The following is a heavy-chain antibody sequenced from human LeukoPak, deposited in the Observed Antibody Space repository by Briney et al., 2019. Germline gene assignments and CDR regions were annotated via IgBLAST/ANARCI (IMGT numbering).Heavy chain of an antibody. Sequence: GGSLRLSCATSGFSFTDYPMNWVRQAPGKGLEWISNIRTTAEGAKYAYYTDSVKGRFTISRDNAKNSLYLQMNSLRAEDTAVYYCARSLSGEAYYFDYWGQGTLVTVSS. J-gene: IGHJ4*02. CDR1: GFSFTDYP. CDR3: ARSLSGEAYYFDY. V-gene: IGHV3-21*05. CDR2: IRTTAEGAKYA. D-gene: IGHD7-27*01.